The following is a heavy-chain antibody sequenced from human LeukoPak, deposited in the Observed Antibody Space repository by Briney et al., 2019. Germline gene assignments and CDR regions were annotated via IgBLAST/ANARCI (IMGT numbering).Heavy chain of an antibody. CDR3: GVYGGDWRFDF. D-gene: IGHD2-21*02. Sequence: TSETLSLTCAVYNGFDSYYMTIVRQPLGKGLEWVGEITYRGSGNYNPSLKGCATISINVSQRQFSLSLRSVTAADTATYYCGVYGGDWRFDFWGQGTPITVSS. V-gene: IGHV4-34*01. J-gene: IGHJ4*02. CDR1: NGFDSYY. CDR2: ITYRGSG.